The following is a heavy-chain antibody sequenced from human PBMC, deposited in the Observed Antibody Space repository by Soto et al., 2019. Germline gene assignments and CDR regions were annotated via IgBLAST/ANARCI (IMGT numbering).Heavy chain of an antibody. CDR3: TEDRVADSINFFHY. J-gene: IGHJ4*02. V-gene: IGHV3-23*03. Sequence: PGGSLRLSCAASGFSFSDYSMNWVRQAPGKGLEWVSFIDLSGTTTYYRDSVKGRFTIFKDKSMNTVYLQMNSLTVEDAAVYYFTEDRVADSINFFHYCAQGALDTVSS. CDR2: IDLSGTTT. D-gene: IGHD4-4*01. CDR1: GFSFSDYS.